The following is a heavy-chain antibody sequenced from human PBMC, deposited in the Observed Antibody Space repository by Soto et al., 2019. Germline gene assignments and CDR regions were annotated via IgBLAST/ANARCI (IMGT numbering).Heavy chain of an antibody. D-gene: IGHD6-19*01. CDR2: INPNSGGT. CDR3: ARDHGRGGQWLGLGFDY. CDR1: GYTFTGYY. J-gene: IGHJ4*02. V-gene: IGHV1-2*04. Sequence: QVQLVQSGAEVKKPGASVKVSCKASGYTFTGYYMHWVRQAPGQGLEWMGWINPNSGGTNYAQKFQGWGTMTRDTSISTAYMELSRLRSDDTAVYYCARDHGRGGQWLGLGFDYWGQGTLVTVSS.